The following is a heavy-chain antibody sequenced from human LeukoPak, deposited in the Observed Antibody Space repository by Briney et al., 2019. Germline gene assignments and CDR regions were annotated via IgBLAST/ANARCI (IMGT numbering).Heavy chain of an antibody. D-gene: IGHD6-13*01. CDR2: IYHSGST. V-gene: IGHV4-38-2*02. CDR1: GYSISSGHY. CDR3: AREAAAGNPIDY. Sequence: SETLSLTCTVSGYSISSGHYWGWIRQPPGKGLEWIGSIYHSGSTYYNPSLKSRVTISVDTSKNQFSLKLSSVTAADTAVYYCAREAAAGNPIDYWGQGTLVTVSS. J-gene: IGHJ4*02.